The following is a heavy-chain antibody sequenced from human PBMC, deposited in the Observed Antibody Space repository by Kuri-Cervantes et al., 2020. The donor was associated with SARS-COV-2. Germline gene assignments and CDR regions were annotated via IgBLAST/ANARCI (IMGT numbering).Heavy chain of an antibody. CDR3: AKAEVSYYYYGMDV. D-gene: IGHD3-22*01. V-gene: IGHV3-30*18. CDR1: GFTFSSYG. Sequence: GGSLRLSCAASGFTFSSYGMHWVRQAPGKGLEWVAVISYDGSNKYYADSVKGRFTISRDNSKNTLYLQMNSLRAEDTAVYYCAKAEVSYYYYGMDVWGQGTTVTCSS. CDR2: ISYDGSNK. J-gene: IGHJ6*01.